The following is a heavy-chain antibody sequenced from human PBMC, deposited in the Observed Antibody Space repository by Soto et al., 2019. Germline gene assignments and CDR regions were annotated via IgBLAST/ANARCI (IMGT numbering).Heavy chain of an antibody. Sequence: PGGSLRLSCAASGFIFSDYYMTWIRQAPGKGLEWISYISTGGSTISYTDSVKGRFTISRDNAKDALYLQMNSLRAEDTAVYYCARQRGYYDSSGLDHWGQGTLVTVS. D-gene: IGHD3-22*01. V-gene: IGHV3-11*01. CDR3: ARQRGYYDSSGLDH. J-gene: IGHJ4*02. CDR1: GFIFSDYY. CDR2: ISTGGSTI.